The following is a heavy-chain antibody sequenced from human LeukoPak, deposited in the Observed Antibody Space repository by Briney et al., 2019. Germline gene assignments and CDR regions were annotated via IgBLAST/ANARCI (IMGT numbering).Heavy chain of an antibody. CDR1: GGSFSGYY. D-gene: IGHD3-9*01. V-gene: IGHV4-34*01. J-gene: IGHJ4*02. CDR3: ARQPLLRYFDC. Sequence: PSETLSLTCAVYGGSFSGYYWSWIRQPPGKGLEWIGEINHSGSTNYNPSLKSRVTISVDTSKNQFSLKLSSVTAADTAVYYCARQPLLRYFDCWGQGTLVTVSS. CDR2: INHSGST.